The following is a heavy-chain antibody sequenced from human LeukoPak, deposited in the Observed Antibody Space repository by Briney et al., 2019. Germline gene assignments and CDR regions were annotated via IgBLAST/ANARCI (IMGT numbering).Heavy chain of an antibody. V-gene: IGHV1-8*01. CDR1: GYTFTSYD. Sequence: GASVKVSCKASGYTFTSYDINWVRQATGQGLEWMGWMNPNSGNTGYAQKFQGRVTMTRNTSISTAYMELSSLRSEDTAVYYCARRTQYCSSTSCYIFDIWGQGTMVTVSS. CDR2: MNPNSGNT. D-gene: IGHD2-2*02. J-gene: IGHJ3*02. CDR3: ARRTQYCSSTSCYIFDI.